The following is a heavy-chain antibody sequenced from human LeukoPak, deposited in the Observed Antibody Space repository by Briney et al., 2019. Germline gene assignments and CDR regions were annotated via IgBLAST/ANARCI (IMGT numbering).Heavy chain of an antibody. CDR2: IWYDGSNK. D-gene: IGHD6-13*01. Sequence: GGSLRLSCAASGFTFSSYGMHWVRQAPGKGLEWVAVIWYDGSNKYYADSVKGRFTISRDNSKNTLYLQMSSLRAEDTAVYYCARGRIAAAGTKWYFDLWGRGTLVTVSS. J-gene: IGHJ2*01. V-gene: IGHV3-33*01. CDR3: ARGRIAAAGTKWYFDL. CDR1: GFTFSSYG.